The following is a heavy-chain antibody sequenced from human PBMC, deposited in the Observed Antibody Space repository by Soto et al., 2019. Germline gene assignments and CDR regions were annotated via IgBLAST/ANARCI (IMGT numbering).Heavy chain of an antibody. J-gene: IGHJ4*02. Sequence: QVQLVESGGGLVKPGGSLRLSCVASGFTFSDYYMSWIRQAPGKGLEWVSYNSSSSSYTNYADSVKGRFTISRDNAKNSLYLQMNSLRAEDTAVYYCARDPHRDSGYDYVYYWGQVTLVTVSS. CDR1: GFTFSDYY. V-gene: IGHV3-11*05. D-gene: IGHD5-12*01. CDR2: NSSSSSYT. CDR3: ARDPHRDSGYDYVYY.